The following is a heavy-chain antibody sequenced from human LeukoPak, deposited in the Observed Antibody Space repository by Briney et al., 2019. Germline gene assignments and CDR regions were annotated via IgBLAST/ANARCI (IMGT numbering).Heavy chain of an antibody. Sequence: ASVKVSCKVSGYTLTELSIHWVRQAPGKGLEWMGGFDPGDGETIHAQKFQGRVTMTEDTSTDTAYMELSGLRSKDTAVYYCATVPLATVAYCSGGSCYSEEVLGWFDPWGQGTLVTVSS. D-gene: IGHD2-15*01. CDR1: GYTLTELS. V-gene: IGHV1-24*01. CDR2: FDPGDGET. CDR3: ATVPLATVAYCSGGSCYSEEVLGWFDP. J-gene: IGHJ5*02.